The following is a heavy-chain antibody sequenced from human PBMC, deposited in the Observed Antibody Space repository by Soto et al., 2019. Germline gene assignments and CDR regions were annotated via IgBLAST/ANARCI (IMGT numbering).Heavy chain of an antibody. V-gene: IGHV3-48*01. CDR1: GFTFSSYS. CDR3: ARPLDPYIVLVPPGR. J-gene: IGHJ4*02. Sequence: GGSLRLSCAASGFTFSSYSMNWVRQAPGKGLEWASYISSSSSTIYYADSVKGRFTISRDNAKNSLYLQMNSLRAEGTAVYYCARPLDPYIVLVPPGRWGQGTLVTVSS. D-gene: IGHD2-2*01. CDR2: ISSSSSTI.